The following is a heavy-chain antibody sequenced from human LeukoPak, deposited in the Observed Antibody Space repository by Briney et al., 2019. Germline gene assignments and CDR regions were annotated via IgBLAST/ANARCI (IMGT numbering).Heavy chain of an antibody. V-gene: IGHV3-9*01. D-gene: IGHD6-13*01. Sequence: GGSLRLSCAASGFTFDDYAVHWVRQAPGKGLEWVSGISWNSGSIGYGDSVKGRFTISRDNAKNSLYLQINSLRAEDTALYYCAKDFGKSSSWFDYWGQGVLVTVSS. J-gene: IGHJ5*01. CDR3: AKDFGKSSSWFDY. CDR2: ISWNSGSI. CDR1: GFTFDDYA.